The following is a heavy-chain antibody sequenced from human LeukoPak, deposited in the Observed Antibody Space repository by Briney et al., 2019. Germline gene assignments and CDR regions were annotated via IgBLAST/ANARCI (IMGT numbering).Heavy chain of an antibody. V-gene: IGHV3-30*18. CDR2: ISYDGSNK. CDR3: AKDHWRGSTGGGFEY. D-gene: IGHD4-11*01. Sequence: GGSLRLSCAASGFTFSSYGMHWVRQAPGKGLEWVAVISYDGSNKYYADSVKGRFTISRDNSKNTLYLQMNSLRVEDTAVYYCAKDHWRGSTGGGFEYWGQGALVTVSS. CDR1: GFTFSSYG. J-gene: IGHJ4*02.